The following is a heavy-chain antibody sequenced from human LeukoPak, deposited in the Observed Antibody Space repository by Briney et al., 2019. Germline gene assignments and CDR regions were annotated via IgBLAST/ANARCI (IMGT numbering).Heavy chain of an antibody. D-gene: IGHD2-8*01. V-gene: IGHV4-4*07. J-gene: IGHJ4*02. Sequence: KPSETLSLTCTVSGGSISSYYWSWIRQPAGKGLEWIGRIYTSGSTNYNPSLKSRVTMSVDTSKNQFSLKLSSVTAADTAVHYCARNTGYCTNGVCFDDLDYWGQGTLVTVSS. CDR3: ARNTGYCTNGVCFDDLDY. CDR1: GGSISSYY. CDR2: IYTSGST.